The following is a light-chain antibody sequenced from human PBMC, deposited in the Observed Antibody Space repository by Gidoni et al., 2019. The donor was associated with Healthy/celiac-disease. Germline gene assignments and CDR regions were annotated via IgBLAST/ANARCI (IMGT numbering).Light chain of an antibody. CDR3: AAWDDSLSGSWV. CDR1: SSNIGSNY. Sequence: QSVLTQPPSASGTPGQRVTISCSGSSSNIGSNYVYWYQQLPGTAPQLLIYRNNQRPSGVPDRFSGSVSGTSASLAISGLRSEDEADYYCAAWDDSLSGSWVFGGGTKLTVL. V-gene: IGLV1-47*01. J-gene: IGLJ3*02. CDR2: RNN.